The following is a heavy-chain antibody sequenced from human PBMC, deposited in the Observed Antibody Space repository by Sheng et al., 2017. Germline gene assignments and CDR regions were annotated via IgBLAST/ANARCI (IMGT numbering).Heavy chain of an antibody. D-gene: IGHD6-13*01. CDR1: GGSFSGYY. CDR2: INHSGST. J-gene: IGHJ5*02. CDR3: ANLYSSSWYDWFDP. V-gene: IGHV4-34*01. Sequence: QVQLQQWGAGLLKSSETLSLTCAVYGGSFSGYYWSWIRQPPGKGLEWIGEINHSGSTNYNPSLKSRVTISVDTSKNQFSLKLSSVTAADTAVYYCANLYSSSWYDWFDPWGQGTLVTVSS.